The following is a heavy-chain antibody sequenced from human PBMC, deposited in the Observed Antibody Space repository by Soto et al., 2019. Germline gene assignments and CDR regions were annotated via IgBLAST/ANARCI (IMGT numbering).Heavy chain of an antibody. CDR2: ISAHNGNT. V-gene: IGHV1-18*01. D-gene: IGHD1-1*01. CDR1: GYTFTSYG. J-gene: IGHJ4*02. CDR3: ARGRYGDY. Sequence: QVHLVQSGAEVKKPGASVTVSCKASGYTFTSYGITWVRQAPGQGLEWMGWISAHNGNTDEAQKLQGRVIVTRDTSTSTAYMEMRSLISDDTAVYYCARGRYGDYWGQGALVTVSS.